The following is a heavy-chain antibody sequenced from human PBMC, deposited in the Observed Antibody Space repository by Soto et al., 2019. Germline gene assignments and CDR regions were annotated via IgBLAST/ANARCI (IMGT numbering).Heavy chain of an antibody. CDR3: AKAGEGGEPADPFDT. J-gene: IGHJ3*02. Sequence: PGGSMSLSSSSSAFPFSSYWMHWVRTAPGKGLEWVAVISYDGSNKYYADSVNGRFTISRDNSKNTLYLQMNSLRAEDTAVYYCAKAGEGGEPADPFDTWGQGKMVTVS. D-gene: IGHD3-16*01. CDR1: AFPFSSYW. V-gene: IGHV3-30*18. CDR2: ISYDGSNK.